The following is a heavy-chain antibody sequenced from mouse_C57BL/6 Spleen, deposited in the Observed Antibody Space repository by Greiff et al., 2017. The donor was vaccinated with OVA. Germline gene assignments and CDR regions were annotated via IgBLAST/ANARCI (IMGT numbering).Heavy chain of an antibody. Sequence: EVNLVESEGGLVQPGSSMKLSCTASGFTFSDYYMAWVRQVPEKGLEWVANINYDGSSTYYLDSLKSRFIISRDNAKNILYLQMSSLKSEDTATYYCARESTMVLDYWGQGTTLTVSS. J-gene: IGHJ2*01. CDR3: ARESTMVLDY. CDR2: INYDGSST. CDR1: GFTFSDYY. D-gene: IGHD2-2*01. V-gene: IGHV5-16*01.